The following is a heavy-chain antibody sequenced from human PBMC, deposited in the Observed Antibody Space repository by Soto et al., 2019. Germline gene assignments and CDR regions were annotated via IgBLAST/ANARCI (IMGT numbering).Heavy chain of an antibody. CDR1: GYSFTSYW. J-gene: IGHJ5*02. V-gene: IGHV5-10-1*01. CDR3: ARTRCGTSCYHGGIRWFDP. CDR2: IDPSDSYT. Sequence: GESLKISCNGSGYSFTSYWISWVRQMPGKGLEWMGRIDPSDSYTNYSPSFQGHVTISADKSISTAYLQWSSLKASDTAMYYCARTRCGTSCYHGGIRWFDPWGQGTLVTVSS. D-gene: IGHD2-2*01.